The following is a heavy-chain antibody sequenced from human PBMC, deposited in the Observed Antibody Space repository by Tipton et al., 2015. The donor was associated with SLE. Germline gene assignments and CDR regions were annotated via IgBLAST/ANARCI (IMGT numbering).Heavy chain of an antibody. CDR3: ARHEKGGGIIKSRWFDP. Sequence: TLSLTCAVYGDSFSVYFWTGIRQTPGKGLEWIGNIHPSGNTDYNPSLKTRVSMSVDTSKKQFSLNVTSVTVADTATYYCARHEKGGGIIKSRWFDPWGQGDLLTV. CDR2: IHPSGNT. V-gene: IGHV4-34*01. CDR1: GDSFSVYF. J-gene: IGHJ5*02. D-gene: IGHD2-15*01.